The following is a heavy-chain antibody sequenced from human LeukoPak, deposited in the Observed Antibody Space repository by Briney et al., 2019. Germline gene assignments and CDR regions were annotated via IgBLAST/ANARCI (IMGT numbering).Heavy chain of an antibody. CDR3: ATDNSYGSGSYYT. D-gene: IGHD3-10*01. CDR2: IYYSGNT. J-gene: IGHJ4*02. CDR1: GGSISSNY. V-gene: IGHV4-59*01. Sequence: SETLSLTCTVSGGSISSNYWSWIRQSPGKGLEWIGYIYYSGNTNYNPSLKSRVTISVDTSKNQFSLKLSSVTAADTAVYYCATDNSYGSGSYYTWGQGTLVTVSS.